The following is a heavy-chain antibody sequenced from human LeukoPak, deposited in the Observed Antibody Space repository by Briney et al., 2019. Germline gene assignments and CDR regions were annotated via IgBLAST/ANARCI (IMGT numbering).Heavy chain of an antibody. J-gene: IGHJ4*02. CDR3: AKAIWVAATSSWFSLDY. Sequence: PGGSLRLSCAASGFTFGTYGMHWVRQAPGKGLEWVAFMRYDEDESNKYYPDSVKGRFTVSRDNSKNTLSLQMNSLRADDTSVYYCAKAIWVAATSSWFSLDYWGQGTLVTVSS. D-gene: IGHD3-10*01. V-gene: IGHV3-30*02. CDR1: GFTFGTYG. CDR2: MRYDEDESNK.